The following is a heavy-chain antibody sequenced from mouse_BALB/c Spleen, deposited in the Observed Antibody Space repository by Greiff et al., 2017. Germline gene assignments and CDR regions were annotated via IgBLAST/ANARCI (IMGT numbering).Heavy chain of an antibody. Sequence: DVQLVESGGGLVQPGGSLKLSCAASGFTFSSYTMSWVRQTPEKRLEWVAYISNGGGSTYYPDTVKGRFTISRDNAKNTLYLQMSSLKSEDTAMYYCARHNYGSSYRAMDYWGQGTSVTVSS. CDR2: ISNGGGST. D-gene: IGHD1-1*01. CDR1: GFTFSSYT. CDR3: ARHNYGSSYRAMDY. V-gene: IGHV5-12-2*01. J-gene: IGHJ4*01.